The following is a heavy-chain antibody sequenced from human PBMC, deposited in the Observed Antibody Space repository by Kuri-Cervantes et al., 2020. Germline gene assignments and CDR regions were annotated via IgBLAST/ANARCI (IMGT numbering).Heavy chain of an antibody. CDR1: GFTFSDYY. CDR2: ISSSGSTI. V-gene: IGHV3-11*04. J-gene: IGHJ6*03. D-gene: IGHD6-6*01. CDR3: ARGSSSFWYYYYMDV. Sequence: GESLKISCAASGFTFSDYYMSWIRQAPGKGLEWVSYISSSGSTIYYADSVKGRFTISRDNAKNSLYLQMDSLRAEDAAVYYCARGSSSFWYYYYMDVWGKGTTVTVSS.